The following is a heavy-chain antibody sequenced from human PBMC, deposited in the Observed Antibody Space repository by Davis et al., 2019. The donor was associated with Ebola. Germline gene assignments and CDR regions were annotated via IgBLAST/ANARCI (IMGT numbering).Heavy chain of an antibody. Sequence: GGSLRLSCAASGFTFSSYWMSWIRQAPGKGLEWVSYISSSGSTIYYADSVKGRFTISRDNAKNSLYLQMNSLRAEDTAVYYCARLHGVILTGYLAEGYYYYGMDVWGQGTTVTVSS. CDR1: GFTFSSYW. CDR2: ISSSGSTI. D-gene: IGHD3-9*01. V-gene: IGHV3-11*01. J-gene: IGHJ6*02. CDR3: ARLHGVILTGYLAEGYYYYGMDV.